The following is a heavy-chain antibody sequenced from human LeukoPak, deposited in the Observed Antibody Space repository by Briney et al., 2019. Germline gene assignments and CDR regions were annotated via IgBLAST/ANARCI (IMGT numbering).Heavy chain of an antibody. CDR2: IYTSGST. V-gene: IGHV4-61*02. CDR1: GGSISSGSYY. Sequence: SETLSLTCTVSGGSISSGSYYWSWIRQPAGKGLEWIGRIYTSGSTNYNPSLKSRVTISVDTSKNQFSPKLSSVTAADTAVYYCARGRGGSMDVWGKGTTVTVSS. CDR3: ARGRGGSMDV. D-gene: IGHD2-15*01. J-gene: IGHJ6*03.